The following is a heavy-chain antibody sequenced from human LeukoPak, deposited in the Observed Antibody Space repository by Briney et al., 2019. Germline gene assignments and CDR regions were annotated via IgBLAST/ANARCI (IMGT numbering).Heavy chain of an antibody. V-gene: IGHV3-21*01. CDR1: GLTFSSYS. CDR3: ARDSRGSDFDY. Sequence: PGGSLRLSCAASGLTFSSYSMNWVRQAPGKGLEWVSSISSSSSYIYYADSVKGRFTISRDNAKNSLYLQMNSLRAEDTAVYYCARDSRGSDFDYWGQGTLVTVSS. J-gene: IGHJ4*02. CDR2: ISSSSSYI. D-gene: IGHD5-12*01.